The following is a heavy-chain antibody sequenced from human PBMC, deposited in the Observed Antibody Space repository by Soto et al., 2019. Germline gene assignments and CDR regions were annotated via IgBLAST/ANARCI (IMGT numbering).Heavy chain of an antibody. CDR2: IDPSGGDT. J-gene: IGHJ4*02. Sequence: QVQLVQSGAEVRKPGASVKVSCKASGYTFNRHYIQWVRQAPGQGLEWMGMIDPSGGDTNYAKKFQGRVTLTSDTSTSTVYMELSSLRTEDTAVYYCAKRRGVGLTRSSFDYWGPGTLVIVSS. D-gene: IGHD1-26*01. CDR3: AKRRGVGLTRSSFDY. CDR1: GYTFNRHY. V-gene: IGHV1-46*02.